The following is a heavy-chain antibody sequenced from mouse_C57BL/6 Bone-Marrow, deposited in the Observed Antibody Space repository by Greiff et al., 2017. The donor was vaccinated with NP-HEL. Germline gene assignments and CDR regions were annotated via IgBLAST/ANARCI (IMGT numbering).Heavy chain of an antibody. J-gene: IGHJ3*01. CDR2: IYPRSGNT. Sequence: VQLQQSGAELARPGASVKLSCKASGYTFTSYGISWVKQRTGQGLEWIGEIYPRSGNTYYNEKFKGKATLTADKSSSTAYMELRSLTSEDSAVYFCARSIYYYGSSYKRFAYWGQGTLVTVSA. CDR1: GYTFTSYG. V-gene: IGHV1-81*01. CDR3: ARSIYYYGSSYKRFAY. D-gene: IGHD1-1*01.